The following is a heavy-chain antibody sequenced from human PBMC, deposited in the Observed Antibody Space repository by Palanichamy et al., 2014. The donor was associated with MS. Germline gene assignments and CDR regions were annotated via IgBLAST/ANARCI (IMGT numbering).Heavy chain of an antibody. CDR2: ISSGSDYK. J-gene: IGHJ4*02. Sequence: EVQLVESGGGLVKPGESLRLSCAASRFTFSTYSMMWVRQAPGKGLEWVSSISSGSDYKFYADSVKGRLTISRDNAKNSLYLQMNSLRVEDTAVYYCVREGTVYDYWGQGTLVTVSS. D-gene: IGHD5/OR15-5a*01. CDR3: VREGTVYDY. V-gene: IGHV3-21*01. CDR1: RFTFSTYS.